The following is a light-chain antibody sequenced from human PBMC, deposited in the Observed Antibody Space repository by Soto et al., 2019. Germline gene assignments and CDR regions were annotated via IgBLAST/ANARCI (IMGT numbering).Light chain of an antibody. CDR1: QTVRNNY. CDR3: QQFSSYPLT. J-gene: IGKJ4*01. CDR2: DAS. V-gene: IGKV3-20*01. Sequence: EFVWTQSPGTLSFSPVERATLSFRASQTVRNNYLAWYQQKPGQAPRLLIYDASSRATGIPDRFSGGGSGTDFTLTISRLEPEDFAVYYCQQFSSYPLTFGGGTKVDIK.